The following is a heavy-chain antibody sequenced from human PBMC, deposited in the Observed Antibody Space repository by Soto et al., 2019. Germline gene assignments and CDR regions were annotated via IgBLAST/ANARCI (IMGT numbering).Heavy chain of an antibody. V-gene: IGHV4-34*01. CDR3: AKSYYGSGSKPRYFDY. J-gene: IGHJ4*02. CDR1: GGSFSGYY. D-gene: IGHD3-10*01. Sequence: SETLSLTCAVYGGSFSGYYWSWIRQSPGKGLEWIGEINHSGSTNYRPSLKSRVSISVDTSKNQFSLNLSSMTAADTAVYYCAKSYYGSGSKPRYFDYWGQGALVTVSS. CDR2: INHSGST.